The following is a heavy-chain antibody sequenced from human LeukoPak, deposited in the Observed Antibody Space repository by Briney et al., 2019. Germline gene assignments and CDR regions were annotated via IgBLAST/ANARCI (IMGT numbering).Heavy chain of an antibody. CDR3: VRQIVGATRDGIVSD. V-gene: IGHV4-61*02. J-gene: IGHJ4*02. Sequence: PSETLSLTCTVSGGSISSGSYYWSWIRQPAGKGLEWIGRIYTSGRTNYNPSLKSRVIISVDTSKNQFSLKLSSVTAADTAVYYCVRQIVGATRDGIVSDWGQGTLVTVSS. CDR1: GGSISSGSYY. CDR2: IYTSGRT. D-gene: IGHD1-26*01.